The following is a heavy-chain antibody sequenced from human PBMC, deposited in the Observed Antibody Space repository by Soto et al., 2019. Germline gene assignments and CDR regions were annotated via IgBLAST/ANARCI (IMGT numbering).Heavy chain of an antibody. CDR1: GFMFSSAW. J-gene: IGHJ4*02. CDR3: VEGWNDF. D-gene: IGHD1-1*01. Sequence: HLVESGGDLVKPGGSLRLSCAASGFMFSSAWMSWVRQAPGKGLEWVGRIKSKRDGGTTDYAPPVKGRFVISRDDSKNTLYLQMNSLKNDDTAVYYCVEGWNDFWGQGTLVAVSS. V-gene: IGHV3-15*01. CDR2: IKSKRDGGTT.